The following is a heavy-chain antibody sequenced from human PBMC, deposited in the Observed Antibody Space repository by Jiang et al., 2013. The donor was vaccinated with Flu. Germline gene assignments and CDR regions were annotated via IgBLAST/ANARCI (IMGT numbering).Heavy chain of an antibody. CDR3: ARRSSNWYYS. CDR2: IFPGDSDT. J-gene: IGHJ5*01. V-gene: IGHV5-51*01. Sequence: YWIGWVRQVPGKGLEWVGIIFPGDSDTRYSPSFQGQVTISADKSISTAYLQWSSLKASDTAIYYCARRSSNWYYSWGQGTLVTVSA. CDR1: YW. D-gene: IGHD1-26*01.